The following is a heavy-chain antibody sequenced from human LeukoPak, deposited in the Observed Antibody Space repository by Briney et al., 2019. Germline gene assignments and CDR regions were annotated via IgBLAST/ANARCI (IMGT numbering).Heavy chain of an antibody. Sequence: GGSLRLSCAASGFTFSSYAMSWVRQAPGKGLEWVAVISYDGSNKYYADSVKGRFTISRDNSKNTLYLQMNSLRAEDTAVYYCAKEIGIQLWSGARYDAFDIWGQGTMVTVSS. CDR3: AKEIGIQLWSGARYDAFDI. J-gene: IGHJ3*02. CDR2: ISYDGSNK. D-gene: IGHD5-18*01. V-gene: IGHV3-30*18. CDR1: GFTFSSYA.